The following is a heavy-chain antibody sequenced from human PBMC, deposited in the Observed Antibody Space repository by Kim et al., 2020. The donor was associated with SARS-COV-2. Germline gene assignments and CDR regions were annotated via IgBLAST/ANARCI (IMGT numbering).Heavy chain of an antibody. J-gene: IGHJ4*02. CDR3: ARGNSGPYFDY. Sequence: TSYAQKCQGRVTMTRDTSTSTVSMELSSLRSEDTAVYYCARGNSGPYFDYWGQGTLVTVSS. V-gene: IGHV1-46*01. D-gene: IGHD1-26*01. CDR2: T.